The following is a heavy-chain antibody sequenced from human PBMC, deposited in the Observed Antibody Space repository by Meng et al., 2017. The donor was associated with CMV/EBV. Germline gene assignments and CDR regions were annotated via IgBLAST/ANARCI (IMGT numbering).Heavy chain of an antibody. CDR1: GVSITSFS. V-gene: IGHV4-59*01. D-gene: IGHD5-24*01. J-gene: IGHJ4*02. Sequence: SETLSPTCSVSGVSITSFSWTWVRQAPGKGLEWIGYVSSSGNTNYNPSFRSRVTISRGTSRNQFSLHLTSVTAAGTAVYFCARDAYNSFDSWGLGTLVTVSS. CDR3: ARDAYNSFDS. CDR2: VSSSGNT.